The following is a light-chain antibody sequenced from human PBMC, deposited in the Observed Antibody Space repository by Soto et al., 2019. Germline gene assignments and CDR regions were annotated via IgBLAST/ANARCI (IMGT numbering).Light chain of an antibody. CDR1: QSISSGF. Sequence: EFVLTQSPGKLSLSPGERATLSCRASQSISSGFLAWYQQKPGQAPRPLIYGASHRGTGIPDRFSGSGSGTDFTLTISRLEPEDFALYYCQQYGSSPPLTFGGGTKVEIK. J-gene: IGKJ4*01. CDR2: GAS. V-gene: IGKV3-20*01. CDR3: QQYGSSPPLT.